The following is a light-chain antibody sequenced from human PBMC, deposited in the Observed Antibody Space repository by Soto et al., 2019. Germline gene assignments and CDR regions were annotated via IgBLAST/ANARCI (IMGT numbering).Light chain of an antibody. CDR1: QSVSNN. V-gene: IGKV3-15*01. Sequence: EIVMTQSPATLSVSPSESATLSCRASQSVSNNLTWYQQKPGQPPRLLIYGASTRATGVPGRFSGSGSGTEFTLTISSLQSEDSAVYYCQQYNDWWTFGQGTKVDI. J-gene: IGKJ1*01. CDR3: QQYNDWWT. CDR2: GAS.